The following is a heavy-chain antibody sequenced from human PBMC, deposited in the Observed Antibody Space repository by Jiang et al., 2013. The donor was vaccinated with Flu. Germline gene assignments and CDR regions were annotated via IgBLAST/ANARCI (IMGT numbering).Heavy chain of an antibody. D-gene: IGHD5-12*01. J-gene: IGHJ4*01. CDR2: IYHTGST. V-gene: IGHV4-38-2*02. CDR1: GYSISSGYY. Sequence: VQLVESGPGLVKPSETLSLTCTVSGYSISSGYYWGWIRQPPGKGLEWLGSIYHTGSTYYNPSLKSRVTISVDTSKNQFSLKLSSVTAADTAVYYCARVVSDYDLGAFDY. CDR3: ARVVSDYDLGAFDY.